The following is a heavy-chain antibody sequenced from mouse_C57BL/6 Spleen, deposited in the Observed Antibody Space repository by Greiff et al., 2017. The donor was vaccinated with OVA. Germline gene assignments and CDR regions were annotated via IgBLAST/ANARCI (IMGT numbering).Heavy chain of an antibody. V-gene: IGHV5-17*01. CDR3: ARPDYDVPWFAY. D-gene: IGHD2-3*01. CDR1: GFTFSDYG. Sequence: EVKLVESGGGLVKPGGSLKLSCAASGFTFSDYGMHWVRQAPEKGLEWVAYISIGSSTIYYADKVKGRFTISRDNAKNTLFLQMSSLRSEDTAMYFCARPDYDVPWFAYWGQGTLVTVSA. CDR2: ISIGSSTI. J-gene: IGHJ3*01.